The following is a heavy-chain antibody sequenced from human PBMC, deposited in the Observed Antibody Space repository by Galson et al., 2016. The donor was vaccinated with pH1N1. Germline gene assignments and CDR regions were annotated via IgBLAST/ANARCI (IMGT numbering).Heavy chain of an antibody. D-gene: IGHD2-21*01. J-gene: IGHJ4*02. V-gene: IGHV3-21*01. Sequence: SLRLSCAASGFLFSGYTMNWIRQASGEGPEWVSSISSTGRNIYSADSLKGRFTISRDNAKNSLYLQISNLRVEDTAVYYCAREPYFPPYFDNWGQGTLVTVSA. CDR3: AREPYFPPYFDN. CDR2: ISSTGRNI. CDR1: GFLFSGYT.